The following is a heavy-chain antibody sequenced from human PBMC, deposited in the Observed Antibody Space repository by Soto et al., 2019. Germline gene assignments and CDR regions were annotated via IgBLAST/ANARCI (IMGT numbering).Heavy chain of an antibody. CDR2: TSYSGNT. V-gene: IGHV4-59*02. J-gene: IGHJ4*02. D-gene: IGHD3-3*01. Sequence: SETLSLTCTISGGSVSSYQWSWIRQPPGKGLEWIGLTSYSGNTVYNPSLKSRVAFSVDTSKNHFSLTLTSVTAADTAVYYCARDGVGPFDYWGQGTLVPVAS. CDR3: ARDGVGPFDY. CDR1: GGSVSSYQ.